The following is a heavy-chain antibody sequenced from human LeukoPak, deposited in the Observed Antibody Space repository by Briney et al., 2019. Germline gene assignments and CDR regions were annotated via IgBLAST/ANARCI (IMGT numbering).Heavy chain of an antibody. CDR1: GYTFTTYD. J-gene: IGHJ4*02. Sequence: ASVKVSCKASGYTFTTYDMNRVRQATGQGLEWMGWMNPNSGNTGYAQKFQGRVTITRNTSISTAYMELSSLRFEDTAVYYCARALSGSFQFYYFDYWGQGTLVTVSS. D-gene: IGHD1-26*01. CDR3: ARALSGSFQFYYFDY. CDR2: MNPNSGNT. V-gene: IGHV1-8*03.